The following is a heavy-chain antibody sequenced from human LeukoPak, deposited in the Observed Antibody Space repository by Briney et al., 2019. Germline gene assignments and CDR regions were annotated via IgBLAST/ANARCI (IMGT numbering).Heavy chain of an antibody. V-gene: IGHV3-66*01. J-gene: IGHJ4*02. CDR1: GFTVSSNY. D-gene: IGHD5-24*01. CDR3: ARGDGDGYNTTDLGLRYYLDY. CDR2: IYSGGST. Sequence: GGSLRLSCAASGFTVSSNYMSWVRQAPGKGLEWVSVIYSGGSTYFADSVKGRFTISRDNSKNTLYLQMNSLRAEDTAVYYCARGDGDGYNTTDLGLRYYLDYWGQGTLVTVSS.